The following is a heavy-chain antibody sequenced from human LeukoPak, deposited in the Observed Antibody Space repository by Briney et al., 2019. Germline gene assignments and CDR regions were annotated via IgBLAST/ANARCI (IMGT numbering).Heavy chain of an antibody. J-gene: IGHJ4*02. CDR1: GFTFSTYA. CDR3: AKGARFGELSRGFNSFDY. D-gene: IGHD3-10*01. CDR2: ISGSGGNT. Sequence: GGSLRLSCAASGFTFSTYAMTWVRQAPGKGLEWVSAISGSGGNTYYADSVKGRFTISRDNSKNTLYLQMNSLRAEDTAVYYCAKGARFGELSRGFNSFDYWGQGTLVTVSS. V-gene: IGHV3-23*01.